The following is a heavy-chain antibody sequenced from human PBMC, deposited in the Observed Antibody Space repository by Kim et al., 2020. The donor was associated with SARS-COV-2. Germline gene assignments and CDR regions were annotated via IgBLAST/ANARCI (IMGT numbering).Heavy chain of an antibody. CDR1: GFTFSSYA. CDR2: ISYDGSNK. J-gene: IGHJ6*02. V-gene: IGHV3-30*04. Sequence: GGSLRLSCAASGFTFSSYAMHWVRQAPGKGLEWVAVISYDGSNKYYADSVKGRFTISRDNSKNTLYLQMNSLRAEDTAVYYCARVRVAGTSYYYYYGMDVWGQGTTVTVSS. CDR3: ARVRVAGTSYYYYYGMDV. D-gene: IGHD6-19*01.